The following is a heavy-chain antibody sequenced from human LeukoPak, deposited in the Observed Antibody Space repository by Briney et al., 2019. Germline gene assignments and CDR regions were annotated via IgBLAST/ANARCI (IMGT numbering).Heavy chain of an antibody. CDR2: INSDGSST. V-gene: IGHV3-74*01. Sequence: GGSLRLSCAASGFTFSSYWMHWVRHVPGKGLVWVSRINSDGSSTSYADSVKARSTISRDNAKNTLYLQMNSLRAEDTALYYCARDDYGGNPDYWGQGTLVTVSS. CDR3: ARDDYGGNPDY. D-gene: IGHD4-23*01. CDR1: GFTFSSYW. J-gene: IGHJ4*02.